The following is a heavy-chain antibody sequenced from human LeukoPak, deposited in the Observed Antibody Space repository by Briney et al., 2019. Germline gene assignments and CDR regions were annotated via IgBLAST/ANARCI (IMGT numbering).Heavy chain of an antibody. CDR3: ARDRYDFWSGTSFCFDY. D-gene: IGHD3-3*01. J-gene: IGHJ4*02. CDR1: GFTFSSYA. Sequence: GGSLRLSCAASGFTFSSYAMHWVRQAPGKGLEWVAVISYDGSNKYYADSVKGRFTISRDNSKNTLYLQMNSLGAEDTAVYYCARDRYDFWSGTSFCFDYWGQGTLVTVSS. V-gene: IGHV3-30-3*01. CDR2: ISYDGSNK.